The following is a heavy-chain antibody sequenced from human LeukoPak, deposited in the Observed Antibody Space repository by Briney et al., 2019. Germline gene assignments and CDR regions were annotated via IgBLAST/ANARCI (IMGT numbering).Heavy chain of an antibody. D-gene: IGHD2-2*01. V-gene: IGHV3-23*01. CDR3: ARLGYCSSTSCSSNWFDP. CDR1: GFTFSSYA. J-gene: IGHJ5*02. CDR2: ISGSGGST. Sequence: PGGSLRLSCAASGFTFSSYAMSWVRQAPGKGLEWVSAISGSGGSTYYADSVKGRFTISRDNSKNTLYPQMNSLRAEDTAVYYCARLGYCSSTSCSSNWFDPWGQGTLVTVSS.